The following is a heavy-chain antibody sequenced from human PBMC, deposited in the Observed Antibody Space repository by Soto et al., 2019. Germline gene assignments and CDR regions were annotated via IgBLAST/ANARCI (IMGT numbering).Heavy chain of an antibody. D-gene: IGHD2-21*02. J-gene: IGHJ5*02. CDR1: GGSISSGGYY. CDR3: ARVYCGGDCYSGFSWFDP. V-gene: IGHV4-31*03. CDR2: IYYSGST. Sequence: QVQLQESGPGLVKPSQTLSLTCTVSGGSISSGGYYWSWIRQHPGKGLEWIGYIYYSGSTYYNPSLKSRVTISVDTSKNQFALKLRSVTAADTAVYYCARVYCGGDCYSGFSWFDPWGQGTLVTVSP.